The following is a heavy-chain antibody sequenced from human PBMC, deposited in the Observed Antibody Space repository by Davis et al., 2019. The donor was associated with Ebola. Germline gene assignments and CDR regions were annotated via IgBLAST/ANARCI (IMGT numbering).Heavy chain of an antibody. J-gene: IGHJ4*02. Sequence: SVKGRFTISRDNAKNSLYLQMNSLRDDDTAVYYCAKDTLHRSLDYWGQGTLVTVSS. D-gene: IGHD1-26*01. V-gene: IGHV3-48*02. CDR3: AKDTLHRSLDY.